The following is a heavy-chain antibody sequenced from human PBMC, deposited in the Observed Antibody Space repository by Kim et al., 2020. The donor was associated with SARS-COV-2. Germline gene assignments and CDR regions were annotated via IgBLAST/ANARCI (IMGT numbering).Heavy chain of an antibody. CDR1: GLTISNAW. CDR2: IERKTGDGTT. CDR3: CTGVWREAGVYS. Sequence: GGSLRLSCAASGLTISNAWMNWVRQAPGKGLEWVGRIERKTGDGTTDYAARVNRRFTISRDDSKNTVYLQMTSLKTEDSAVYYCCTGVWREAGVYSWGQGTLVIVSA. V-gene: IGHV3-15*04. D-gene: IGHD6-13*01. J-gene: IGHJ4*02.